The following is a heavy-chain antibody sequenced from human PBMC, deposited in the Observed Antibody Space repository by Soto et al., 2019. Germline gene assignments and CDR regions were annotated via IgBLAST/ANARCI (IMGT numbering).Heavy chain of an antibody. Sequence: QVQLVQSGAEVKKPGASVKVSCKASGYTFTSYGISWVRQAPGQGLEWMGWISAYNGNTNYAQKLQGRVTMTTDTSTSTAYIELRSLRSDDTAVYYCARRHIAAARFLPETYYYYYYMDVWGKGTTVTVSS. CDR3: ARRHIAAARFLPETYYYYYYMDV. CDR1: GYTFTSYG. V-gene: IGHV1-18*01. J-gene: IGHJ6*03. CDR2: ISAYNGNT. D-gene: IGHD6-13*01.